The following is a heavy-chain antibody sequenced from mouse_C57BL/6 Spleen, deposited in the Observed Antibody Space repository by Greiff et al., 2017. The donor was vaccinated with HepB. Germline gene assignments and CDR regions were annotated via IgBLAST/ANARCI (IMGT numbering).Heavy chain of an antibody. J-gene: IGHJ4*01. CDR3: ARDGGYYYGSSYNYAMDY. CDR2: ISDGGSYT. CDR1: GFTFSSYA. Sequence: EVKLEESGGGLVKPGGSLKLSCAASGFTFSSYAMSWVRQTPEKRLEWVATISDGGSYTYYPDNVKGRFTISRDNAKNNLYLQMSHLKSEDTAMYYCARDGGYYYGSSYNYAMDYWGQGTSVTVSS. D-gene: IGHD1-1*01. V-gene: IGHV5-4*03.